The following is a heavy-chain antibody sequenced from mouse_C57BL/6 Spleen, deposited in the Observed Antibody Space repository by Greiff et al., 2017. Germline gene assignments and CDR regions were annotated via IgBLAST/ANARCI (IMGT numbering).Heavy chain of an antibody. CDR1: GYTFTDYY. CDR3: ARRLYYYGSSYVDY. Sequence: VQLQQSGPELVKPGASVKISCKASGYTFTDYYMNWVKQSHGKSLEWIGDINPNNGGTSYNQKFKGKATLTVDKTSSTAYMELRSRTSEDSAVDYCARRLYYYGSSYVDYWGQGTTLTVSS. J-gene: IGHJ2*01. V-gene: IGHV1-26*01. D-gene: IGHD1-1*01. CDR2: INPNNGGT.